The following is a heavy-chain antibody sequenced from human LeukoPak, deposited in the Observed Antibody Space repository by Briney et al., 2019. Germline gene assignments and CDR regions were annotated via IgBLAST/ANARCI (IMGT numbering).Heavy chain of an antibody. D-gene: IGHD1-26*01. CDR1: GXXXXXXX. V-gene: IGHV5-51*01. CDR3: ARVSKVWELPEEFDY. Sequence: GESXKISCKGXGXXXXXXXXXXVXXXXXXXXXXMXIXXPGXSDTRYXPSFQGQVTXSADKSISTAYLQWSSLKASDTXMYYCARVSKVWELPEEFDYWGQGTLVTVSS. J-gene: IGHJ4*02. CDR2: XXPGXSDT.